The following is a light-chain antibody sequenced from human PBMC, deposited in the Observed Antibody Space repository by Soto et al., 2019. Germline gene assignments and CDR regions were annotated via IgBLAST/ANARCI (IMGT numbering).Light chain of an antibody. Sequence: QSALTQPASVSGSPGQSSTISCTGSSSDVGNYDYVSWYQQHPGKAPRLMIYEVTNRPSGVSHRFSGSKSGNTASLTISGLQADDEADYYCSSYTGTTTLVVFGGGTKLTVL. J-gene: IGLJ2*01. V-gene: IGLV2-14*01. CDR2: EVT. CDR1: SSDVGNYDY. CDR3: SSYTGTTTLVV.